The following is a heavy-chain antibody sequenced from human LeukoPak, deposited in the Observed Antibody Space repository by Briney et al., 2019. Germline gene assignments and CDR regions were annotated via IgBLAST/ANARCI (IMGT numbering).Heavy chain of an antibody. CDR2: INPSGGST. V-gene: IGHV1-46*01. Sequence: GASVKVSCKASGYTFTSYYMHWVRQAPGQGLEWMGIINPSGGSTSYAQKFQGRVTMTRDMSTSTVYMELSSLRSEDTAVYYCARYEMATESDYWGQGTLVTVSS. J-gene: IGHJ4*02. CDR1: GYTFTSYY. CDR3: ARYEMATESDY. D-gene: IGHD5-24*01.